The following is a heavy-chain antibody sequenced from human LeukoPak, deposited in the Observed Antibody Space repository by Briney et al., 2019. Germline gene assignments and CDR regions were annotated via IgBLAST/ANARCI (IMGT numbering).Heavy chain of an antibody. CDR3: AKHPTYYYDSSGYYGYFDY. CDR2: ISGSGGST. J-gene: IGHJ4*02. Sequence: PGGSLRLSCAASGLTFSSYAMSWVRQAPGKGLEWVSAISGSGGSTYYADSVKGRFTISRDSSKNTLYLQMNSLRAEDTAVYYCAKHPTYYYDSSGYYGYFDYWGQGTLVTVSS. V-gene: IGHV3-23*01. CDR1: GLTFSSYA. D-gene: IGHD3-22*01.